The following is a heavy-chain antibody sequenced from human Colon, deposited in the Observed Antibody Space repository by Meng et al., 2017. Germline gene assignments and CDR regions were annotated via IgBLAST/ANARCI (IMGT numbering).Heavy chain of an antibody. CDR3: AHSPQGYFDY. Sequence: QITLKETGPALVKPTQTVTLTCTFSGFSLTTSGVSGAWLRQPPGEALEWLALIYWDDDKRYSPSLKNRLAITKDTSKNQVVLTMTNMDPMDTGTYYCAHSPQGYFDYWGPGTLVTVSS. V-gene: IGHV2-5*02. J-gene: IGHJ4*02. CDR2: IYWDDDK. CDR1: GFSLTTSGVS.